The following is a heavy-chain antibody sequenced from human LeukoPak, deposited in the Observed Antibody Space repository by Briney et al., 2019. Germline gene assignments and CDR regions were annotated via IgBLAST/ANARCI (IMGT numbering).Heavy chain of an antibody. Sequence: SVKVSCKASGGTFSSYAISWVRQAPGQGLERMGGIIPIFGTANYAQKFQGRVTIAADESTSTAYMELSSLRSEDTAVYYCARLGPHYGGNPDNWFDPWGQGTLVTVSS. CDR1: GGTFSSYA. D-gene: IGHD4-23*01. J-gene: IGHJ5*02. V-gene: IGHV1-69*13. CDR3: ARLGPHYGGNPDNWFDP. CDR2: IIPIFGTA.